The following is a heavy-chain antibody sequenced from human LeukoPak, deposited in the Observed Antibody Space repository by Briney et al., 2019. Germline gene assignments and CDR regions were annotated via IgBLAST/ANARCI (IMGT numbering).Heavy chain of an antibody. J-gene: IGHJ3*01. CDR2: IYYSGST. V-gene: IGHV4-39*07. CDR1: GGSISSSSYY. Sequence: SETLSPTCTVSGGSISSSSYYWGWIRQPPGKGLEWIGSIYYSGSTYYNPSLKSRVTISLDTSSHQFSLKLTSVTAADTAVYFCAGFRWVVGTRAFDVWGRGTMVTVSS. CDR3: AGFRWVVGTRAFDV. D-gene: IGHD1-14*01.